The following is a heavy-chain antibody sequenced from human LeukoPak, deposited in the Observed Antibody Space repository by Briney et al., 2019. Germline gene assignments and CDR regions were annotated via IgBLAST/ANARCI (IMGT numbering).Heavy chain of an antibody. CDR2: IYTTGRT. D-gene: IGHD7-27*01. CDR3: AKILGSGVWYGFDI. CDR1: GGSVNSYY. J-gene: IGHJ3*02. Sequence: PSETLSLTCGVSGGSVNSYYWGWIRQPPGKGLEWIGYIYTTGRTNYNPSLKSRVTISVDTSKNQFSLKLSSVTAADTAVYYCAKILGSGVWYGFDIWGQGTMVTVSS. V-gene: IGHV4-4*09.